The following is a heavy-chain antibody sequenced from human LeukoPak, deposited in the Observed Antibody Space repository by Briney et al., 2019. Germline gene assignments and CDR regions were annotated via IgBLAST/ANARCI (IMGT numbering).Heavy chain of an antibody. CDR2: IYYSGST. V-gene: IGHV4-59*01. CDR1: GGSISSYY. D-gene: IGHD3-10*01. J-gene: IGHJ4*02. CDR3: ARESGSGDADGY. Sequence: PSETLSLTCTVSGGSISSYYWSWLRQPPGKGLEWIGYIYYSGSTNYNPSLKSRVTISVDTSKNQFSLKLSSVTAADTAVYYCARESGSGDADGYWGQGTLVTVSS.